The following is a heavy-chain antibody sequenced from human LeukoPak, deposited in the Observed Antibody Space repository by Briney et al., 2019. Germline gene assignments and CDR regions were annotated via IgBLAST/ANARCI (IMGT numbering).Heavy chain of an antibody. V-gene: IGHV3-7*01. CDR1: GFTISSYW. D-gene: IGHD1-26*01. CDR2: IEEGGNDK. J-gene: IGHJ4*02. Sequence: PGGSLRLSCAASGFTISSYWMTWVRQAPGKGLEWVAGIEEGGNDKYYVDSVKGRFTISRDDARNSLYLQMNSLRAEDTAVYYCAREPDGGGSYFDYWGQGTLVTVSS. CDR3: AREPDGGGSYFDY.